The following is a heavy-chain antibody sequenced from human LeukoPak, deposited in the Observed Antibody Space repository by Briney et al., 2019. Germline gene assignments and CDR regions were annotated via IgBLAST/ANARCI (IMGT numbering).Heavy chain of an antibody. CDR3: AGPLGYKLTTTVGY. CDR2: IYHSGST. V-gene: IGHV4-38-2*01. CDR1: GYSISSGYY. J-gene: IGHJ4*02. D-gene: IGHD4-11*01. Sequence: SETLSLTCAVSGYSISSGYYWGWIRQPPGKGLEWIGSIYHSGSTYYNPSLKSRVTISVDTSKNQFSLKLSSVTAADTAVYYCAGPLGYKLTTTVGYWGQGTLVTVSS.